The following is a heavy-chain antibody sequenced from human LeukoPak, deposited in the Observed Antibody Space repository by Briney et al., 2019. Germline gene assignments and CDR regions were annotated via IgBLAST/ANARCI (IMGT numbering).Heavy chain of an antibody. Sequence: GGSLRLSCAASGFTVSSNYMSWVRQAPGKGLEWVSVNYSGGSTYYADSVKGRFTISRDNSKNTLYLQMNSLRAEDSAVYYCARDWEYSYGNGMDVWGQGTTVTVSS. CDR3: ARDWEYSYGNGMDV. CDR2: NYSGGST. J-gene: IGHJ6*02. V-gene: IGHV3-66*01. D-gene: IGHD5-18*01. CDR1: GFTVSSNY.